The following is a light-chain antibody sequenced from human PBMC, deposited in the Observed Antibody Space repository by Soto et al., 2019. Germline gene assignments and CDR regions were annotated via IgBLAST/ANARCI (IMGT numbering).Light chain of an antibody. CDR3: CSYAGSYTWV. J-gene: IGLJ3*02. V-gene: IGLV1-44*01. CDR2: RND. Sequence: QSVLTQPPSASGTPGQRVTISCSGSTSNIETTTINWYQQVPGTAPKLLTYRNDQRPSGVPDRFSGSKSGNTASLTISGLQAEDEADYYCCSYAGSYTWVFGGGTKLTVL. CDR1: TSNIETTT.